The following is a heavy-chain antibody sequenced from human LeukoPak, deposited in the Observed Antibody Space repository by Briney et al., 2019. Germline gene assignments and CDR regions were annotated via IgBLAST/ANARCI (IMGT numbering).Heavy chain of an antibody. Sequence: GGSLRLSCAASGFTFSDHHMGWLRQAPGKGLEWVSYISGSNTITNYVDSVKGRFTISRDNAKNSLYLQMNSLTAEDTAVYYCARAPRLLDYWGQGTLVTVSS. CDR3: ARAPRLLDY. V-gene: IGHV3-11*06. J-gene: IGHJ4*02. CDR2: ISGSNTIT. D-gene: IGHD5-18*01. CDR1: GFTFSDHH.